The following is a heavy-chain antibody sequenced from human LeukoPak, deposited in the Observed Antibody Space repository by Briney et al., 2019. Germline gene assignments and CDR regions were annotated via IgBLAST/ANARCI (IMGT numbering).Heavy chain of an antibody. J-gene: IGHJ4*02. Sequence: GGSLRLSCAASGFTFSSYSMNWVRQAPGKGLEWVSSISSSSTYICYADSVKGRFTISRDNAKNTLYLQMNSLRAEDTAVYYCAGDQGGGDSYIDYWGQGTLVTVSS. V-gene: IGHV3-21*01. D-gene: IGHD2-21*02. CDR3: AGDQGGGDSYIDY. CDR2: ISSSSTYI. CDR1: GFTFSSYS.